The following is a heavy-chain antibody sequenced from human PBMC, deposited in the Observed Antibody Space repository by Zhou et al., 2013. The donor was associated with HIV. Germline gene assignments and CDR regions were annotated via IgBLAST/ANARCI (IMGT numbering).Heavy chain of an antibody. D-gene: IGHD6-19*01. CDR2: MNPNSGNT. CDR3: ARGTPRNGGSGWYYFDY. V-gene: IGHV1-8*03. CDR1: GYTFTSYD. Sequence: QVQLVQSGAEVKKPGASVKVSCKASGYTFTSYDINWVRQATGQGLEWMGWMNPNSGNTGYAQKFQGRVTITRNTSISTAYMELSSLRSEDTAVYYCARGTPRNGGSGWYYFDYWGQGTLVTVSS. J-gene: IGHJ4*02.